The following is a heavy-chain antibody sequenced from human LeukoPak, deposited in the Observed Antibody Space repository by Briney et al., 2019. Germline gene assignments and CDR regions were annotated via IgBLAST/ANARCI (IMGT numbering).Heavy chain of an antibody. Sequence: AETLSLTCTVSGVSISSYYWSWIRQPPGKGLEWIGYIYYSGSTNYNPSIKSRVTISVDTSKNQFSLKLSSVTAADTAVYYCARGYDSSGYPLDYWGQGTLVTVSS. CDR3: ARGYDSSGYPLDY. V-gene: IGHV4-59*08. CDR1: GVSISSYY. J-gene: IGHJ4*02. CDR2: IYYSGST. D-gene: IGHD3-22*01.